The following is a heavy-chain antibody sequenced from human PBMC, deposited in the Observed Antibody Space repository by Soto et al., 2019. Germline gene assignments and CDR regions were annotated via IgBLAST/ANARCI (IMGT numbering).Heavy chain of an antibody. D-gene: IGHD2-21*02. CDR3: ARMSGGDPTPSDFDY. Sequence: PGGSLRLSCAASGFTFSSYSMNWVRQAPGKVLEWVSYISSSSSTIYYADSVKGRFTISRDNAKNSLYLQMNSLRAEDTAVYYCARMSGGDPTPSDFDYWGQGTLVTVSS. V-gene: IGHV3-48*01. J-gene: IGHJ4*02. CDR1: GFTFSSYS. CDR2: ISSSSSTI.